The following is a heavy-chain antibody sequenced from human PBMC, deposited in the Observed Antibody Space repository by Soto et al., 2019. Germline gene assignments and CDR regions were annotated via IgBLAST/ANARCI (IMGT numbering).Heavy chain of an antibody. CDR2: IKESGLST. Sequence: EGLLLESGGGLVQPGGSLGLPCAASGFTFSRYAMSWVRQAPGKGPEWVSGIKESGLSTYYAGSVRGRFTVSRDNSVNALCLQMIGLCAEDSAIYYCAKDYREAAGRDAGDIWGQGTVATVSS. CDR1: GFTFSRYA. D-gene: IGHD6-13*01. J-gene: IGHJ3*02. V-gene: IGHV3-23*01. CDR3: AKDYREAAGRDAGDI.